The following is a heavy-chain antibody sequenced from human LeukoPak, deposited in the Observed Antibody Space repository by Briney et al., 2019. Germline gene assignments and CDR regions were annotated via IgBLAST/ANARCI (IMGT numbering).Heavy chain of an antibody. CDR3: ARNDVLRFLEWLRRQNYYYYGMDV. J-gene: IGHJ6*02. D-gene: IGHD3-3*01. Sequence: PGRSLRLSCAASGFTFSSYAMHWVRQAPGKGLEWVAVISYDGSNKYYADSVKGRFTISRDNPKNTLYLQMNSLRAEDTAVYYCARNDVLRFLEWLRRQNYYYYGMDVWGQGTTVTVSS. V-gene: IGHV3-30-3*01. CDR2: ISYDGSNK. CDR1: GFTFSSYA.